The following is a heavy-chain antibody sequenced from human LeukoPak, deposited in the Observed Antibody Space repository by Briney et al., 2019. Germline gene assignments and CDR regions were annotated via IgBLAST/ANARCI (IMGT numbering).Heavy chain of an antibody. Sequence: GGSLRLSCAASGFTFSSYAMHWVRQAPGKGLEWVAVISYDGSNKYYADSVKGRFTISRDNAKNSLYLQMNSLRAEDTAVYYCARSGIAAAGGYRDIDYWGQGTLVTVSS. CDR1: GFTFSSYA. CDR2: ISYDGSNK. CDR3: ARSGIAAAGGYRDIDY. J-gene: IGHJ4*02. D-gene: IGHD6-13*01. V-gene: IGHV3-30-3*01.